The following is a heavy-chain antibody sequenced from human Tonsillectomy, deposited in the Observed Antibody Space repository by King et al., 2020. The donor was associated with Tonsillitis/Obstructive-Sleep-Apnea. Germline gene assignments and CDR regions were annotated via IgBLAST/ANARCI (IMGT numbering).Heavy chain of an antibody. CDR1: GYTFTSYG. D-gene: IGHD6-13*01. J-gene: IGHJ3*02. Sequence: VQLVESGAEVKKPGASVKVSCKASGYTFTSYGISWVRQAPGQGLEWMGWISAYNGNTNYAQKLQGRVTMTTDTSTSTAYMELRSLRSDDTAVYYCARSIAAAGTSSTFDIWGQGTMVTVSS. CDR3: ARSIAAAGTSSTFDI. V-gene: IGHV1-18*01. CDR2: ISAYNGNT.